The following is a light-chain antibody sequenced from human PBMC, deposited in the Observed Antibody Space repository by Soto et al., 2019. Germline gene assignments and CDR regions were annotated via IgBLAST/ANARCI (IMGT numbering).Light chain of an antibody. Sequence: QSVLTQSPSASASLGASVKITCTLSSGNTTYVVAWLQQQPEKAPRYLMKVNGDGSHTRGDGIPDRFSGSSSGAERYLTISSLQSEDEAVYYCQTWGSGIRVFGGGTKLTVL. V-gene: IGLV4-69*01. CDR3: QTWGSGIRV. CDR1: SGNTTYV. J-gene: IGLJ3*02. CDR2: VNGDGSH.